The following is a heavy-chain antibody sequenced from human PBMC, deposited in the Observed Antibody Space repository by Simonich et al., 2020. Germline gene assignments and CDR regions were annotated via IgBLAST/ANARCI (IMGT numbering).Heavy chain of an antibody. CDR1: GFTFSSYS. D-gene: IGHD6-6*01. CDR3: ARDSSEAYSSSFDY. V-gene: IGHV3-21*01. CDR2: ISSSSSYI. Sequence: EVQLVESGGGLVKPGGSLRLSCAASGFTFSSYSMNWVRQAPGKGRVWVSSISSSSSYIYYADSVKGRFTISRDNAKNSLYLQMNSLRAEDTAVYYCARDSSEAYSSSFDYWGQGTLVTVSS. J-gene: IGHJ4*02.